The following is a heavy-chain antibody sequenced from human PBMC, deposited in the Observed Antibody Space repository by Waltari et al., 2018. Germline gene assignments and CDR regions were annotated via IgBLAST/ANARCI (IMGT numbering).Heavy chain of an antibody. V-gene: IGHV3-23*01. CDR3: AKDADLDDYGLFDS. J-gene: IGHJ4*02. D-gene: IGHD3-16*01. CDR1: GFTVEDYA. CDR2: ISGGGDST. Sequence: VKLSESGGGLAQPGASLRVSCAASGFTVEDYAYSWVREIPGKGLEWVAAISGGGDSTNYADSVKGRFSISRDNSENTVTLEMSSLGRKDTATYFCAKDADLDDYGLFDSWGQGVLVIVSS.